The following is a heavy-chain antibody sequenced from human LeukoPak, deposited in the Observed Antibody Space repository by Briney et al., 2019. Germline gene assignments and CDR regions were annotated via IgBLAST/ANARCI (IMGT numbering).Heavy chain of an antibody. Sequence: PGGSLRLSCAASGFTFSDSYMSWIRQAPGKGLEWVSYISSSGSTIYYADSVKGRFTISRDNAKNSLYLQMNSLRAEDTAVYYCATHFSVWLLGFDYWGQGTLVTVSS. CDR2: ISSSGSTI. CDR1: GFTFSDSY. V-gene: IGHV3-11*04. D-gene: IGHD3-22*01. J-gene: IGHJ4*02. CDR3: ATHFSVWLLGFDY.